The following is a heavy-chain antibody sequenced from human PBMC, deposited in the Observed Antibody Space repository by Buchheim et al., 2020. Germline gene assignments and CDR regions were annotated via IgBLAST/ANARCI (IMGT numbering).Heavy chain of an antibody. CDR1: GFTFSSYG. CDR3: ARDLAAAGTFRLLYYGMDV. Sequence: QVQLVESGGGVVQPGRSLRLSCAASGFTFSSYGMHWVRQAPGKGLEWVAVIWYDGSNKYYADSVKGRFTISRDNSENTLYLQMNSLRAEDTAVYYCARDLAAAGTFRLLYYGMDVWGQGTT. V-gene: IGHV3-33*01. CDR2: IWYDGSNK. D-gene: IGHD6-13*01. J-gene: IGHJ6*02.